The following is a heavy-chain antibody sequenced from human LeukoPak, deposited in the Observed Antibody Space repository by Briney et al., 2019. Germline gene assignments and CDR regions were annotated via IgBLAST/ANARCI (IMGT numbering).Heavy chain of an antibody. Sequence: GGSLRLSCAASGFTFSSYSMNWVRQAPGKGLEWVSSISSSSSYIYYADSVKGRFTISRDNAKNTLYLQMNSLRGEDTAMYFCARERKSSTSMDYWGQGTLVTVSS. J-gene: IGHJ4*02. CDR3: ARERKSSTSMDY. CDR2: ISSSSSYI. CDR1: GFTFSSYS. D-gene: IGHD2-2*01. V-gene: IGHV3-21*01.